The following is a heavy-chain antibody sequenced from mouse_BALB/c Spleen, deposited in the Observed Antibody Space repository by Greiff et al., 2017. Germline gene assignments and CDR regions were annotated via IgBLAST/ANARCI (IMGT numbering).Heavy chain of an antibody. Sequence: EVQLVESGGGLVQPGGSLKLSCAASGFTFSSYGMSWVRQTPDKRLELVATINSNGGSTYYPDSVKGRFTISRDNAKNTLYLQMSSLKSEDTAMYYCARDRGLWSYWYFDVWGAGTTGTVSS. CDR3: ARDRGLWSYWYFDV. CDR2: INSNGGST. CDR1: GFTFSSYG. J-gene: IGHJ1*01. V-gene: IGHV5-6-3*01. D-gene: IGHD1-1*02.